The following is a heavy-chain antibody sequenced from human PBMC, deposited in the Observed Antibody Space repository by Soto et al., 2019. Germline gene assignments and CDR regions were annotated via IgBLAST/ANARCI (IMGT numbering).Heavy chain of an antibody. CDR2: IYYSGST. Sequence: SETLSLTCTVSGGSISSYYWSWIRQPPGKGLEWIGYIYYSGSTNYNPSLKSRVTISVDTSKNQFSLKLSSVTAADTAVYYCARGSSSWYGNYYYYYGMDVWGQGTTVTVSS. CDR3: ARGSSSWYGNYYYYYGMDV. V-gene: IGHV4-59*01. D-gene: IGHD6-13*01. CDR1: GGSISSYY. J-gene: IGHJ6*02.